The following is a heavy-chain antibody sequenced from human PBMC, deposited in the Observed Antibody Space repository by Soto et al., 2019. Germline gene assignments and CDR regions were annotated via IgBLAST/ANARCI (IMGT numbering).Heavy chain of an antibody. D-gene: IGHD2-2*01. CDR3: AREEIRSWMAAAAHYFYYDMDV. CDR1: GGTFSSYA. Sequence: GASVKVSCKASGGTFSSYAISWVRQAPGQGLEWMGGIIPIFGTANYAQKFQGRVTITADESTSTAYMELSSLRSEDTAVYFCAREEIRSWMAAAAHYFYYDMDVWGQGTTVTVSS. CDR2: IIPIFGTA. J-gene: IGHJ6*02. V-gene: IGHV1-69*13.